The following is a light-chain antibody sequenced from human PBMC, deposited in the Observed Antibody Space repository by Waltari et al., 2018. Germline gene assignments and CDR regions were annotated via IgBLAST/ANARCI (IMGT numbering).Light chain of an antibody. Sequence: QSALTQPASVSGSPGQSITISCTGTSSDVGAYTFVHWYHQHPGNAPKVMTDEVSNRSSGVSNRFSGSKSGNTASLTISGLQAEDEADYYCSSYTSSSTLPYVFGTGTKVSVL. CDR2: EVS. J-gene: IGLJ1*01. CDR3: SSYTSSSTLPYV. CDR1: SSDVGAYTF. V-gene: IGLV2-14*01.